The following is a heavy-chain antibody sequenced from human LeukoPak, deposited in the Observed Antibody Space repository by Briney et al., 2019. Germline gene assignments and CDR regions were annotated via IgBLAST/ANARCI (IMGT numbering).Heavy chain of an antibody. J-gene: IGHJ4*02. CDR2: INAGNGNT. CDR3: ARDIDDSSGYYYGGY. CDR1: GYTFTSYA. V-gene: IGHV1-3*03. D-gene: IGHD3-22*01. Sequence: ASVKVSCKASGYTFTSYAMHWVRRAPGERLEWVGWINAGNGNTKYSQEFQGRVTITRDTSASTAYMELSSLRSEDTAVYYCARDIDDSSGYYYGGYWGQGTLVTVSS.